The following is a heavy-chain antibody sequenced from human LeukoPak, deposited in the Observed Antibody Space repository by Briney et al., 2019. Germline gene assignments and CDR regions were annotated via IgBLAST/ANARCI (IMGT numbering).Heavy chain of an antibody. Sequence: SETLSLTCTVSGGSISSSYYYWGWIRQPPGKGLEWIGSIYYSGSTYYNPSLKSRVTISVDTSKNQFSLKLSSVTAADTAVYYCARLRYSSGWYGEYYFDYWGQGTLVTVSS. D-gene: IGHD6-19*01. CDR1: GGSISSSYYY. J-gene: IGHJ4*02. CDR2: IYYSGST. CDR3: ARLRYSSGWYGEYYFDY. V-gene: IGHV4-39*01.